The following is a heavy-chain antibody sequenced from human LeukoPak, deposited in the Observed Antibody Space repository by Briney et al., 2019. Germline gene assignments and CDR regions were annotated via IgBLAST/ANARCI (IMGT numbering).Heavy chain of an antibody. CDR2: IGAGGTFT. CDR1: GFTFSSYA. V-gene: IGHV3-23*01. J-gene: IGHJ5*02. D-gene: IGHD3-22*01. CDR3: TTANYYDSGGYYS. Sequence: GGSLRLSCTASGFTFSSYAMNWVRQAPGKGLEWVSGIGAGGTFTYYADSVKGRFTISRDNSRNTLYLQMNSLKTEDTAVYYCTTANYYDSGGYYSWGQGTLVTVSS.